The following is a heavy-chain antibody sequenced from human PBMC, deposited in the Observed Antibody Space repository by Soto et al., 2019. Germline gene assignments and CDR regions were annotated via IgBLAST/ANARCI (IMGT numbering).Heavy chain of an antibody. J-gene: IGHJ5*02. CDR2: IYSGGGI. D-gene: IGHD6-19*01. CDR3: ARDRALSGGSGRSGGWFDP. V-gene: IGHV3-53*01. CDR1: GFIGSTYH. Sequence: EVQLVESGGGLVQPGGSLRLSCAGSGFIGSTYHMSWVRQTPGKGLEWVSGIYSGGGIYYSDSVRGRFTITIGDSKNTLYLQMNSLGVEDTAVYYCARDRALSGGSGRSGGWFDPWGQGTLVTVSS.